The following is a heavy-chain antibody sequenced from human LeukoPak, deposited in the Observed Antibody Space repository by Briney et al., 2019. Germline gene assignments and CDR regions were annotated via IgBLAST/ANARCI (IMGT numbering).Heavy chain of an antibody. D-gene: IGHD1-1*01. V-gene: IGHV4-39*07. CDR3: ARDKRTTGTT. J-gene: IGHJ5*02. CDR2: IYYSGST. CDR1: GGSISSSSYY. Sequence: PSETLSLTCTVSGGSISSSSYYWGWIRQPPGKGLEWIGSIYYSGSTYYNPSLKSRVTISVDTSKNQFSLKLSSVTAADTAVYYCARDKRTTGTTWGQGTLVTVSS.